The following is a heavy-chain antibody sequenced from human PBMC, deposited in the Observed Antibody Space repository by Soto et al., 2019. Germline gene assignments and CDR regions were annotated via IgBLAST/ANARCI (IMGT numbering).Heavy chain of an antibody. D-gene: IGHD2-2*01. CDR3: ARCQVVTGVSGWCNYFEP. CDR2: IRNGGGDT. J-gene: IGHJ5*02. CDR1: GFTLSTYA. V-gene: IGHV3-23*01. Sequence: EVHLLESGGDLVQPGGSLRLSCAASGFTLSTYAMNWVRQAPGQGLEWVSSIRNGGGDTCYADSVKGRFTISRDHSKTTLYRQMTGLRAEATAVYYCARCQVVTGVSGWCNYFEPWGPGTLVTVSS.